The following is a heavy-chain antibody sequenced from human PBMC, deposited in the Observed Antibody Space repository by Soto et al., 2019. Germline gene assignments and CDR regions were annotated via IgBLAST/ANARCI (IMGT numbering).Heavy chain of an antibody. CDR3: ARVIPKGYCSSTGCYKQNWFDP. J-gene: IGHJ5*02. D-gene: IGHD2-2*02. CDR2: IYYSGST. V-gene: IGHV4-30-4*01. CDR1: GGSISSGDYY. Sequence: PSETLSLTCTVSGGSISSGDYYWSWIRQPPGKGLEWIGYIYYSGSTYYNPSLKSRVTISVDTSKNQFSLKLSSVTAADTAVYYCARVIPKGYCSSTGCYKQNWFDPWGQGTLVTVPQ.